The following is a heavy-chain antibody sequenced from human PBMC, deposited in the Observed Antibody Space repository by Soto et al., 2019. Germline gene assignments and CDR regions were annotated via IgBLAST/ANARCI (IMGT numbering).Heavy chain of an antibody. J-gene: IGHJ4*02. Sequence: ASVKVACKASGYTFTSYDINWGRQATGQGLEWMGWMNPNSGNTGYAQKFQGRVTMTRNTSISTAYMELSSLRSAETAVYYCERGYSGDYPVFDYWGQXTLVTVSS. CDR1: GYTFTSYD. CDR2: MNPNSGNT. CDR3: ERGYSGDYPVFDY. D-gene: IGHD4-17*01. V-gene: IGHV1-8*01.